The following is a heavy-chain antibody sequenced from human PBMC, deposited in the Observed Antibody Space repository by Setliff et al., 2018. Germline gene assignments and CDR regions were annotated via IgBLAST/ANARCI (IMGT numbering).Heavy chain of an antibody. CDR3: ARSDHLVVDGFDV. Sequence: ASVKVSCKASGYTFTSYGISWVRQAPGQGLEWMGRINPNSGGTNYAQKFQGRVSMTRDTSITTAYMELSRLTSDDMAVYFCARSDHLVVDGFDVWGQGTMVTVSS. V-gene: IGHV1-2*06. CDR2: INPNSGGT. J-gene: IGHJ3*01. CDR1: GYTFTSYG. D-gene: IGHD3-16*01.